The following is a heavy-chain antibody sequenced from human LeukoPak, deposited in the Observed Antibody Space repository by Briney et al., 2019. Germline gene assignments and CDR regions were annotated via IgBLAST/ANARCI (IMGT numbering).Heavy chain of an antibody. Sequence: PGGSLRLSCAASGFTFSSYWMHWVRQAPGKGLVWVSRINSDGSSTSYADSVKGRFTISRDNAKNTLYLQMNSLRAEDTAVYYCARDKSSSWYYYYYMDVWGKGTTVTASS. CDR3: ARDKSSSWYYYYYMDV. D-gene: IGHD6-13*01. V-gene: IGHV3-74*01. CDR1: GFTFSSYW. J-gene: IGHJ6*03. CDR2: INSDGSST.